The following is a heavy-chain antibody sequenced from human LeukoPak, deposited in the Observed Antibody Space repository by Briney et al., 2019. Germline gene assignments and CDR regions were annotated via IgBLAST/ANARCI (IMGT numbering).Heavy chain of an antibody. CDR3: ARGIQGISY. CDR2: INHSGST. Sequence: SSETLSLTCAVYGGSFSGYYWSWIRQPPGKGLEWIGEINHSGSTNYNPSLKSRVTISVDMSKNQFSLKLSSVTAADTAVYYCARGIQGISYWGHGTLVTVSS. D-gene: IGHD6-13*01. V-gene: IGHV4-34*01. J-gene: IGHJ4*01. CDR1: GGSFSGYY.